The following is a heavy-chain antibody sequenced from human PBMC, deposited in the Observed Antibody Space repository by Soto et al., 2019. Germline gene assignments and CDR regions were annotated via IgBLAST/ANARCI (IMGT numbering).Heavy chain of an antibody. CDR3: ARGGDFWSGASRGYFDY. CDR2: IYYTGTT. D-gene: IGHD3-3*01. J-gene: IGHJ4*02. V-gene: IGHV4-59*01. Sequence: PSETLSLTCTVSGGSISGFYWSWIRQPPGKGLEWIGYIYYTGTTNYNPSLKSRVTISVDTSKNQFSLKLSSVTAADTAVYYCARGGDFWSGASRGYFDYWGQGALVTVSS. CDR1: GGSISGFY.